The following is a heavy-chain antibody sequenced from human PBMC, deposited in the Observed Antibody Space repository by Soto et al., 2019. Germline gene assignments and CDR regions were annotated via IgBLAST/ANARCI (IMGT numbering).Heavy chain of an antibody. D-gene: IGHD1-26*01. Sequence: VQLLESGGGLVQPGGSLRLSCAASGFTFNNYAMNWVRQAPGKGLEWVSEIRNSGGFTYYADSVKGRFTISRDNSKNTLYPHMNDMRAEDTALYLCAKDYFDTEVPYFLEYWGQVTLVSVAS. CDR1: GFTFNNYA. J-gene: IGHJ4*02. V-gene: IGHV3-23*01. CDR2: IRNSGGFT. CDR3: AKDYFDTEVPYFLEY.